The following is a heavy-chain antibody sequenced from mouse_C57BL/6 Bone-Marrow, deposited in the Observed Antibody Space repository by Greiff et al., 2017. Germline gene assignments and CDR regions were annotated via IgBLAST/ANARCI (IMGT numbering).Heavy chain of an antibody. CDR3: ARPPYGSSPFAY. CDR2: ISSGGSYT. V-gene: IGHV5-6*02. Sequence: DVKLVESGGDLVKPGGSLKLSCAASGFTFSSYGMSWVRQTPDKRLEWVATISSGGSYTYYPDSVKGRFTISRDNAKNTLYLQMSSLKSEDTAMYYCARPPYGSSPFAYWGQGTLVTVSA. J-gene: IGHJ3*01. CDR1: GFTFSSYG. D-gene: IGHD1-1*01.